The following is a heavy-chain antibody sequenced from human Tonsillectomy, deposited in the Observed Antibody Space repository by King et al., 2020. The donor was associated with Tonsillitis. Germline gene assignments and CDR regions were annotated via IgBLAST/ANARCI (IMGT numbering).Heavy chain of an antibody. J-gene: IGHJ6*02. CDR2: IWYDGSNK. D-gene: IGHD2-2*02. Sequence: VQLVESGGGVVQPGRSLRLSCAASGFTFSSYGMHWVRQAPGKGLEWVAVIWYDGSNKYYADSVKGRFTISRDNSKNTLYLQMNSLRAEDTAVYYCARDLGCSSTSCYKNYYYHYGMDVWGQGTTVTVSS. V-gene: IGHV3-33*01. CDR1: GFTFSSYG. CDR3: ARDLGCSSTSCYKNYYYHYGMDV.